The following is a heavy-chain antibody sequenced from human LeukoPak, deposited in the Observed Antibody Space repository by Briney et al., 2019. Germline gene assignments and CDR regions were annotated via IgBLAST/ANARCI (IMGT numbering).Heavy chain of an antibody. CDR1: GGSISSYY. CDR3: ARDLTHFDY. CDR2: IYYSGST. Sequence: SETLSLTCTVSGGSISSYYWSWIRQPPGKGLEWIGYIYYSGSTNYNPSLESRVTISVDTSKNQFSLKLSSVTAADTAVYYCARDLTHFDYWGQGTLVTVSS. J-gene: IGHJ4*02. V-gene: IGHV4-59*01. D-gene: IGHD4-23*01.